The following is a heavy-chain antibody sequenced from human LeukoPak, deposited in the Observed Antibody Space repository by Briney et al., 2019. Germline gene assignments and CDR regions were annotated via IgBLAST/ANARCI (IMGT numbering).Heavy chain of an antibody. CDR3: ARLWFGELSVDP. V-gene: IGHV1-2*02. Sequence: GASVKVSCKASGYTFTGYYTHWVRQAPGQGLEWMGWINPNSGGTNYAQKFQGRVTMTRDTSISTAYMELRSLRSDDTAVYYCARLWFGELSVDPWGQGTLVTVSS. J-gene: IGHJ5*02. D-gene: IGHD3-10*01. CDR1: GYTFTGYY. CDR2: INPNSGGT.